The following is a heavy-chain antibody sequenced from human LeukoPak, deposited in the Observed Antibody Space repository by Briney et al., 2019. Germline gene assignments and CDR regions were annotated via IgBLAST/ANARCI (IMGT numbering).Heavy chain of an antibody. J-gene: IGHJ4*02. D-gene: IGHD3-22*01. Sequence: GGSLRLSCAASGFTVSSNYMIWLRQAPGRGLEGVSGICGVASTNSASSVKGRFTISRDHSKNTLYLQMNSLRAEDTAVYYCASLSPLDYDSSGDPYWGQGTLVTVSS. CDR3: ASLSPLDYDSSGDPY. V-gene: IGHV3-53*01. CDR2: ICGVAST. CDR1: GFTVSSNY.